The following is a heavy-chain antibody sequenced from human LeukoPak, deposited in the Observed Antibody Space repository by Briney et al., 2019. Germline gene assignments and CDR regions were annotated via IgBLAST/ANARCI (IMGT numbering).Heavy chain of an antibody. J-gene: IGHJ4*02. CDR1: GGSFSVYY. V-gene: IGHV4-34*01. CDR2: INHSGST. Sequence: SDTLSLTCALYGGSFSVYYSSCIPHPPGKGLEWIGEINHSGSTNYNPSIKSRVTISVDTSKNQFSLKLSSVTAADTAVYYCAREELPPHGIDYWGQGTLVTVSS. CDR3: AREELPPHGIDY. D-gene: IGHD1-26*01.